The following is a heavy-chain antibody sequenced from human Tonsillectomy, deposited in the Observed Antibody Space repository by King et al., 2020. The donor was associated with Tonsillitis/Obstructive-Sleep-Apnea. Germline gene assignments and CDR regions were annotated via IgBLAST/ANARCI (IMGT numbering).Heavy chain of an antibody. Sequence: VQLVESGGGLVQPGRSLRLSCAASGFTFDDYAMHWVRQAPGKGLEWVSGVSWNSGNTAYADSVKGRFTISRDNAKNSLYLQMNGLRAEDTAFYYCSRSYDVTSSLDYWGQGTLVTVSS. J-gene: IGHJ4*02. CDR1: GFTFDDYA. D-gene: IGHD3-16*01. CDR2: VSWNSGNT. CDR3: SRSYDVTSSLDY. V-gene: IGHV3-9*01.